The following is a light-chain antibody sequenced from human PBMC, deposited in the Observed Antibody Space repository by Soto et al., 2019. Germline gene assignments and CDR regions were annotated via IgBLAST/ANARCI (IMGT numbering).Light chain of an antibody. V-gene: IGLV2-14*01. CDR1: SSDVCGYDY. Sequence: QSVLTQPPSVSGSPGQSLTISCTGTSSDVCGYDYVSWYQQHPGKAPKLMIYDVSNRPSGVSNRFSGSKSGNTASLTISGLQAEDEADFYCSSYTSSSSYVFGTGTKVTVL. CDR2: DVS. J-gene: IGLJ1*01. CDR3: SSYTSSSSYV.